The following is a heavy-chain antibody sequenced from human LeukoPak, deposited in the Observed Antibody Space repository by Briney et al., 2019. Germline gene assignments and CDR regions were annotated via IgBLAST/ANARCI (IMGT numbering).Heavy chain of an antibody. CDR1: GFTVSSNY. V-gene: IGHV3-53*01. J-gene: IGHJ6*02. Sequence: GGSLRLSCAVSGFTVSSNYMNWVRLAPGKGLEWVSIIYSGGSTYYADSVKGRFTISRDNSKNTLYLQMNSLRAEDTAVYYCARDLGSYYYYGMDVWGQGTTVTVSS. D-gene: IGHD1-26*01. CDR3: ARDLGSYYYYGMDV. CDR2: IYSGGST.